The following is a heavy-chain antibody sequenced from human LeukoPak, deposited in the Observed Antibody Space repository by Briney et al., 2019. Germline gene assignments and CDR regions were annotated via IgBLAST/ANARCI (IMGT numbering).Heavy chain of an antibody. V-gene: IGHV3-15*01. CDR3: TTDRGLYDSSGYYYFATDI. D-gene: IGHD3-22*01. J-gene: IGHJ3*02. CDR1: GITFSSYE. CDR2: IKSKSDGGTT. Sequence: PGGSLRLSCVVSGITFSSYEMNWVRQAPGKGLEWVGRIKSKSDGGTTDYAAPVKGRFTISRDDSKNTLFLQMNSLKTEDTAVYYCTTDRGLYDSSGYYYFATDIWGQGTMVTVSS.